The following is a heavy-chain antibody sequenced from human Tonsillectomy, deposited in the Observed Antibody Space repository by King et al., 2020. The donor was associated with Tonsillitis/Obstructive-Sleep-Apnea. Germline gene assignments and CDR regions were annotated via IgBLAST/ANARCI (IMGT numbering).Heavy chain of an antibody. CDR1: GDSISSFY. J-gene: IGHJ4*02. V-gene: IGHV4-4*07. CDR3: ARGEGSGWYSDY. D-gene: IGHD6-19*01. Sequence: VQLQESGPGLVKPSETLSLTCTVSGDSISSFYWSWIRQPAGKGLEWIGRIYTSRVTNYNPSLRSRVTMSVDTSKNQFSLILNSVTAADTAVYFCARGEGSGWYSDYWGQGALVTVSS. CDR2: IYTSRVT.